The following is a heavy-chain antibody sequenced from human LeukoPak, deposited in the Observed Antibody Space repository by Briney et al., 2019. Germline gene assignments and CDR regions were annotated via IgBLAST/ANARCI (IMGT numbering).Heavy chain of an antibody. D-gene: IGHD6-6*01. V-gene: IGHV4-34*01. Sequence: SETLSLTCAAYGGPFTGYFWSWIRQPPGKGLEWTGEINHGGSINYNPSLKSRVTISRDTSKNQFSLNLYSVTAADTAVYYCAKVYSSSSRDSFDVWGPGTMVTVSS. J-gene: IGHJ3*01. CDR2: INHGGSI. CDR3: AKVYSSSSRDSFDV. CDR1: GGPFTGYF.